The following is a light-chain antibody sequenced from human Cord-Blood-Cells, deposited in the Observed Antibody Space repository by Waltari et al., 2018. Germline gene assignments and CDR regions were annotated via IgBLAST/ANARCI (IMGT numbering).Light chain of an antibody. CDR3: AAWDDSLNGYV. V-gene: IGLV1-44*01. CDR1: SSNIGRNT. J-gene: IGLJ1*01. Sequence: QSVLTQPPSASGTPGQRVTISCSGSSSNIGRNTVNWYQQLPGTAPKLLIYSKNQRPSGVPDRFSGSKSGTSASLAISGLQSEDEADYYCAAWDDSLNGYVFGTGTKVTVL. CDR2: SKN.